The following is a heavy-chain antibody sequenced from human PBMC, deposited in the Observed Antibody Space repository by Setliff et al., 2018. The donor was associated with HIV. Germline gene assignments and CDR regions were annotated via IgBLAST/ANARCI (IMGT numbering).Heavy chain of an antibody. J-gene: IGHJ1*01. V-gene: IGHV3-73*01. D-gene: IGHD4-17*01. CDR3: TTTYGDYAFAEYFQH. CDR2: IRSKANSYAT. Sequence: GGSLRLSCAASGFTFSDHYMDWVRQASGKGLEWVGRIRSKANSYATAYAASVKGRFTISRDDSKNTAYLQMNSLKTEDTAVHYCTTTYGDYAFAEYFQHWGQGTLVTVSS. CDR1: GFTFSDHY.